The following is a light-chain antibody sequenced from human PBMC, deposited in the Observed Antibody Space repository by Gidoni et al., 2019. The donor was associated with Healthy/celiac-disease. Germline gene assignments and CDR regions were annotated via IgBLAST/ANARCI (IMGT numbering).Light chain of an antibody. CDR3: QQSYSTPKGA. Sequence: DIEMTQSPSSLSASVGDRVTITCRASQSISSYLNWYQQKPGKAPKLLSYAASSLQSGVPSRFSGSGSGTDFTLTISSMQPEDFATYYCQQSYSTPKGAFXQXTKVEIK. CDR2: AAS. J-gene: IGKJ1*01. CDR1: QSISSY. V-gene: IGKV1-39*01.